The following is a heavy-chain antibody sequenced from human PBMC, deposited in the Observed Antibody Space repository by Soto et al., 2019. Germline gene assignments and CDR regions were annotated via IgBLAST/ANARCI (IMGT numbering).Heavy chain of an antibody. CDR2: ISGSGGST. CDR1: GFTFSSYA. V-gene: IGHV3-23*01. Sequence: EVQLLESGGGLVQPGGSLRLSCAASGFTFSSYAMSWVRQAPGKGLEWVSAISGSGGSTYYADSVKGRFTISRDNSKNTLYLQRNSLRAEDTAVYYCAKDPGGYGDYDGSGWFDPGGQGTLVTVS. CDR3: AKDPGGYGDYDGSGWFDP. D-gene: IGHD4-17*01. J-gene: IGHJ5*02.